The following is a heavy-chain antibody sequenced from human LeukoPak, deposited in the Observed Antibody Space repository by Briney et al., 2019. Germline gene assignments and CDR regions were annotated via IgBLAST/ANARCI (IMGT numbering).Heavy chain of an antibody. CDR3: ARTIEMATISYFDY. CDR1: GITLRNYG. D-gene: IGHD5-24*01. J-gene: IGHJ4*02. Sequence: GGSLRLSCEGSGITLRNYGMHWVRRAPGKGLEWVSYISSSDSTIYYADSVKGRFTISRDNAKNSLYLQMNSLRAGDTAVYYCARTIEMATISYFDYWGQGTLVTVSS. CDR2: ISSSDSTI. V-gene: IGHV3-48*04.